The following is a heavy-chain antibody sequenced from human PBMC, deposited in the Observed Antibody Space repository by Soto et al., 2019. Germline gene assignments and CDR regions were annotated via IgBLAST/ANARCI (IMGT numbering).Heavy chain of an antibody. CDR1: AFKFSAYY. V-gene: IGHV3-11*01. J-gene: IGHJ4*02. CDR2: ISGSGDVI. Sequence: QVQLVESGGGLVKPGGSLRLSCAASAFKFSAYYMSWVRRAPGTGLEWVSYISGSGDVIYYADSVKGRFTISRDNDKKAVHLQRYTLRAEDTALYYCARAPDCGEGSCYRHFDLWGQGTRVAVSS. CDR3: ARAPDCGEGSCYRHFDL. D-gene: IGHD2-21*01.